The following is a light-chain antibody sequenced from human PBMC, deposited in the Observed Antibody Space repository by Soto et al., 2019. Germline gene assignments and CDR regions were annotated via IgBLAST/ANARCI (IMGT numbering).Light chain of an antibody. V-gene: IGKV1-9*01. CDR3: QQLNSYPRIT. Sequence: DIQLTQSPSFLSASVGDRVTITCRASQGISSYLAWYQQKPGKAPTLLIYAASTLQSGVPSRFSGSGSCTEFSLPISSLQPADFATYYCQQLNSYPRITFGQGTRLEIK. CDR1: QGISSY. J-gene: IGKJ5*01. CDR2: AAS.